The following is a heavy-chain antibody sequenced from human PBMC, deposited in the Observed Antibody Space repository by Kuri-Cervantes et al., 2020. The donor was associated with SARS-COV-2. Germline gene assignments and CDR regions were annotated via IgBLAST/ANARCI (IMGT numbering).Heavy chain of an antibody. D-gene: IGHD3-3*01. CDR1: GFTFSSYW. Sequence: LSLTCAASGFTFSSYWMHWVRQAPGKGLVWVSRINSDGSSTSYADSVKGRFTISRDNAKNSLYLQMNSLRAEDTAVYYCARILADYDFWSGYYMDVWGKGTTVTVSS. CDR2: INSDGSST. V-gene: IGHV3-74*01. CDR3: ARILADYDFWSGYYMDV. J-gene: IGHJ6*03.